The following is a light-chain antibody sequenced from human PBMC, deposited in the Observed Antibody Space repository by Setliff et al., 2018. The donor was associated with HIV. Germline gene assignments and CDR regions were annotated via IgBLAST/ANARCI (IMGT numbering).Light chain of an antibody. J-gene: IGLJ1*01. CDR2: DVS. CDR1: SSDVGGYNY. V-gene: IGLV2-14*01. CDR3: SSYTSRTPLYV. Sequence: QSALAQPRSVSGPPGQSVTISCTGTSSDVGGYNYVSWYQQHPGKAPKLMIYDVSNRPSGVSNRFSGSKSGNTASLTISGLQAEDEADYYCSSYTSRTPLYVFGTGTKVTVL.